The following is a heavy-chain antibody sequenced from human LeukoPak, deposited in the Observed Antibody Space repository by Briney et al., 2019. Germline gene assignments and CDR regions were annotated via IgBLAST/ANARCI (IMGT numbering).Heavy chain of an antibody. CDR3: ARDQAIVVVVSGGPNWFDP. D-gene: IGHD2-2*01. Sequence: ASVKVSCKASGYTFTGYYMHWVRQPPGQGLEWMGWFNPNSGGTNYAQKFQCRVTMTRDTSISTAYMELSRLRSDDTAVYYCARDQAIVVVVSGGPNWFDPWGQGTLVTVSS. J-gene: IGHJ5*02. V-gene: IGHV1-2*02. CDR2: FNPNSGGT. CDR1: GYTFTGYY.